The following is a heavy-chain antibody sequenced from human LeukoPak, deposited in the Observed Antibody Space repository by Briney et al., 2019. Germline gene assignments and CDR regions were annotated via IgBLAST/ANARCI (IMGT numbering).Heavy chain of an antibody. CDR1: GGTFSSYA. V-gene: IGHV1-2*02. D-gene: IGHD6-6*01. Sequence: ASVKVSCKASGGTFSSYAISWVRQAPGQGLEWMGWINPNSGGTNYAQKFQGRVTMTRDTSISTAYMELSRLRSDDTAVYYCARDRFLRGIAARCFDYWGQGTLVTVSS. CDR3: ARDRFLRGIAARCFDY. J-gene: IGHJ4*02. CDR2: INPNSGGT.